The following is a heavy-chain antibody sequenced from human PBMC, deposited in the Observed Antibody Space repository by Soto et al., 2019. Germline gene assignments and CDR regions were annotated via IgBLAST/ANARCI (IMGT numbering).Heavy chain of an antibody. J-gene: IGHJ4*02. CDR3: ARSCSGGSCHSAY. Sequence: ASVKVSCKASGYTFSNDGINWVRQAPGQGLEWMGWISPFTGDTHYTQSLQDRVTMTTDTSTSTAYMELRSLRSADTAVYYCARSCSGGSCHSAYWGQGTLVTVSS. V-gene: IGHV1-18*04. CDR1: GYTFSNDG. D-gene: IGHD2-15*01. CDR2: ISPFTGDT.